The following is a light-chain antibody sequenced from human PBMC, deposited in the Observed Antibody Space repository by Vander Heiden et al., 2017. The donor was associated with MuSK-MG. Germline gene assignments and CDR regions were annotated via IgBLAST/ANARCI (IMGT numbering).Light chain of an antibody. CDR3: ASYISSTTPYV. J-gene: IGLJ1*01. Sequence: QSALTQPASVSGSPGQSITISCTGTSSDLGAYNYVSCYQQHPGKVPKLMIYRVTNRPSGVSNRFSGSKSGNTASLTISGLQAEDEADYYCASYISSTTPYVFGTGTKVTVL. CDR1: SSDLGAYNY. CDR2: RVT. V-gene: IGLV2-14*03.